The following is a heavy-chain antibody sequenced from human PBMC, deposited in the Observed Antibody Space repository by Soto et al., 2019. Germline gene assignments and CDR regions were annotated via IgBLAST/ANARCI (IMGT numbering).Heavy chain of an antibody. J-gene: IGHJ4*02. CDR2: MYYTAST. D-gene: IGHD2-15*01. Sequence: QVQLQESGPGRVKPSQTLSLTCTVSGGSISSGGYYWSWIRQHPGKGLEWIGYMYYTASTYYNPSLKSRVTISVDTSKNQFSLKLSSVTAADTAVYYCARYCSGGSCYSSHFDYWGQGTLVTVSS. CDR3: ARYCSGGSCYSSHFDY. V-gene: IGHV4-31*03. CDR1: GGSISSGGYY.